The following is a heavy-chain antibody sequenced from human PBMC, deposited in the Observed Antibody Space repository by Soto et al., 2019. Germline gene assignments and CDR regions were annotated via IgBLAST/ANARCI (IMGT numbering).Heavy chain of an antibody. Sequence: GGSLRLSCVVSGFTFSDDHMAWIRQAPGKGLEWVSYISGSGKTVYYADSVEGRFTISRDNTKNSLFLQMNSLRAGDTAIYYCARNFLDFWSGVGFDPWGQGTLVTVSS. CDR1: GFTFSDDH. J-gene: IGHJ5*02. V-gene: IGHV3-11*01. D-gene: IGHD3-3*01. CDR2: ISGSGKTV. CDR3: ARNFLDFWSGVGFDP.